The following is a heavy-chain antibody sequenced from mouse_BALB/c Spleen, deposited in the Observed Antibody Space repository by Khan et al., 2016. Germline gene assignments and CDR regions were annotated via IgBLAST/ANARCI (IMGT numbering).Heavy chain of an antibody. CDR3: ASLLLRFHY. CDR1: GFNIKDTY. Sequence: VQLKRSGAELVKPGASVKLSCTASGFNIKDTYMHWVKQRPEQGLEWIGRIDPANGNTKYDPKFQGKATITADTSSNTAYLQLSSLTSEDTAVYYCASLLLRFHYWGQGTTLTVSS. J-gene: IGHJ2*01. D-gene: IGHD1-1*01. CDR2: IDPANGNT. V-gene: IGHV14-3*02.